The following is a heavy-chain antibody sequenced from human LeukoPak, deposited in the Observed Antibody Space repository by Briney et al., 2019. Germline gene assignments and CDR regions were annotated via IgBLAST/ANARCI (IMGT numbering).Heavy chain of an antibody. Sequence: SETLSLTCTVSGGSISSKSHCWGWIRQPPGKGLEWIGSIYYSGTTYYSPSLKSRVTISVDTSKNQFSLKLSSVTAADTAVYYCATPAGPFGDYDNWGQGTLVIVSS. CDR1: GGSISSKSHC. V-gene: IGHV4-39*01. CDR3: ATPAGPFGDYDN. CDR2: IYYSGTT. D-gene: IGHD4-17*01. J-gene: IGHJ4*02.